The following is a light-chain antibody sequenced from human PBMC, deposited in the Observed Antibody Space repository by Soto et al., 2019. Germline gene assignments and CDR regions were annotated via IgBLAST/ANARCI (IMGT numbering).Light chain of an antibody. CDR1: SSDVGGSIY. V-gene: IGLV2-14*01. J-gene: IGLJ3*02. CDR3: YSYTSSGTVV. Sequence: QSALTQPASVSGWPGQSITIYCTGTSSDVGGSIYVSWYQLSPGKAPKLLIYDVDRPSGVSNRFSGSKSGNTASLTISGRQAEDQADYCCYSYTSSGTVVFRGGTQLTVL. CDR2: DV.